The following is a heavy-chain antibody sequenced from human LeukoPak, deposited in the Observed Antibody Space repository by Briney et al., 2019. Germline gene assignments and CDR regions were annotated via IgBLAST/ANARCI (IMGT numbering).Heavy chain of an antibody. Sequence: PGRSLRLSCAASGLTFSTYGMHWVRQAPGKGLEWVALISYVGSNKYYADSVKGRFTISRDNSKNTLYLQMNSLRAEDTAVYYCAKDAYCSSTSCYGGAVGYWGQGTLVTVSS. J-gene: IGHJ4*02. D-gene: IGHD2-2*01. CDR1: GLTFSTYG. CDR2: ISYVGSNK. CDR3: AKDAYCSSTSCYGGAVGY. V-gene: IGHV3-30*18.